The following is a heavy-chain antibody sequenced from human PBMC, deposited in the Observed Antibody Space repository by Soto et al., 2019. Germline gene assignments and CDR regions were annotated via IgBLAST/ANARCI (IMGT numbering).Heavy chain of an antibody. V-gene: IGHV4-31*03. J-gene: IGHJ5*02. D-gene: IGHD5-18*01. CDR2: IYHTGST. Sequence: QVQLKESGPGLVKPSQTLSLTCTVSGGSVSSVGYYWSWIRQRSGKGLVWIGYIYHTGSTQYNPSLNIGGTISLDTSGNHFSLQLSSVTAASAAPSVCARGGSNYGGQLDAWGQGILVTVSS. CDR3: ARGGSNYGGQLDA. CDR1: GGSVSSVGYY.